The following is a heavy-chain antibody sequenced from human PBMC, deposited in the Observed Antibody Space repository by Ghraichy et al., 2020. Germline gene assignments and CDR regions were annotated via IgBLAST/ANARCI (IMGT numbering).Heavy chain of an antibody. V-gene: IGHV1-18*04. CDR3: ARESGDYYDSRNYGMDV. J-gene: IGHJ6*02. Sequence: ASVKVSCKASGYTVTSYGISWVRQAPGQGLEWMGWISAYNGNTNYAQKLQGRVTMTTDTSTSTAYMELRSLRSDDTAVYYCARESGDYYDSRNYGMDVWGQGTTVTVSS. CDR1: GYTVTSYG. D-gene: IGHD3-22*01. CDR2: ISAYNGNT.